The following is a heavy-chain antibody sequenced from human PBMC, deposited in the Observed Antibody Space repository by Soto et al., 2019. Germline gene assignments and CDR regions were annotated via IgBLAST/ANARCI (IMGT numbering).Heavy chain of an antibody. D-gene: IGHD3-22*01. CDR3: VRDSRSGYYLEY. CDR1: GDSISSGGYS. CDR2: IYHSGGT. Sequence: QLQLQESGSGLVKPSQTLSLTCDVSGDSISSGGYSWNWIRQPPGKGLEWIGYIYHSGGTDYNPSLKSRVTITVDSSNYKFSLKLNSVTGADTAVYYCVRDSRSGYYLEYWGQGTLVTVSS. J-gene: IGHJ4*02. V-gene: IGHV4-30-2*01.